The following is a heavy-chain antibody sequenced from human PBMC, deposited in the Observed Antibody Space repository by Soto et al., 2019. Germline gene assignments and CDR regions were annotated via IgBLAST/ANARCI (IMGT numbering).Heavy chain of an antibody. D-gene: IGHD3-22*01. Sequence: GGSLRLSCAASGFTFSSYAISWVRQAPGKGLEWVSSVSGSATYYADSVKGRFTISRDNSKNTLYLQMNSLRAEDTAVYYCAKWISYYFDSSGYHDYWGQGTLVTVSS. CDR3: AKWISYYFDSSGYHDY. J-gene: IGHJ4*02. V-gene: IGHV3-23*01. CDR1: GFTFSSYA. CDR2: VSGSAT.